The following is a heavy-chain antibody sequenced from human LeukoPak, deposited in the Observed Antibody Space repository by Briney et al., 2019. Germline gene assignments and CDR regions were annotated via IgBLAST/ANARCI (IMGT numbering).Heavy chain of an antibody. D-gene: IGHD2-15*01. CDR1: GYTFTSYG. J-gene: IGHJ4*02. CDR2: ISAYNGNT. Sequence: EASVKVSCKASGYTFTSYGISWVRQAPGQGLEWMGWISAYNGNTNYAQKLQGRVTMTTDTSTSTAYMELSSLRAEDTAMYYCAFYHCSGGYCAVDYFDYWGQGTLVTVSS. V-gene: IGHV1-18*01. CDR3: AFYHCSGGYCAVDYFDY.